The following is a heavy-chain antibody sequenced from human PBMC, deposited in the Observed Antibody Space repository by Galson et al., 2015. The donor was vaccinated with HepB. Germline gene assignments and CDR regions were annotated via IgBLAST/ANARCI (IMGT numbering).Heavy chain of an antibody. CDR3: TRAVYYDSSAYYSASWFDP. Sequence: SVKVSCKASGYTFTSYYIHWVRQAPGQGLDWMGMIDTNGGSTNSAQKFQGRVTMTRDTSTRTVYMELGSLRSDDTAVYYCTRAVYYDSSAYYSASWFDPWGQGTLVAVSS. CDR1: GYTFTSYY. D-gene: IGHD3-22*01. CDR2: IDTNGGST. J-gene: IGHJ5*02. V-gene: IGHV1-46*03.